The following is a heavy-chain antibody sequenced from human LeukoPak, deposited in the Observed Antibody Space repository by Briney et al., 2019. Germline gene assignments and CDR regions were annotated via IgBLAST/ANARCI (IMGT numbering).Heavy chain of an antibody. CDR2: INHSGST. V-gene: IGHV4-34*01. Sequence: SETLSLTCAVYGGSFSGYYWSWIRQPPGKGLEWIGEINHSGSTNYNPSLKSRVTISVDTSKNQFSLKLSSVTAADTAVYYCARDNYYYGMDVWGQGTTVTVSS. CDR1: GGSFSGYY. CDR3: ARDNYYYGMDV. J-gene: IGHJ6*02.